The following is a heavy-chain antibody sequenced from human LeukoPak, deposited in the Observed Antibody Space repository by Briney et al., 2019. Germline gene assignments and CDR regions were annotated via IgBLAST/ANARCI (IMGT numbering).Heavy chain of an antibody. CDR1: GFTFSTYW. CDR3: ATDRDNSDWQKRFDS. Sequence: GGSLRLSCAASGFTFSTYWMTWYHQAPGKGLEWVGNINQDASEINYVDSVRGRFTISRDNAKNSLHLQMNSLRAEDTAVYYCATDRDNSDWQKRFDSWGQGTLVTVSS. CDR2: INQDASEI. V-gene: IGHV3-7*01. J-gene: IGHJ4*02. D-gene: IGHD2-21*02.